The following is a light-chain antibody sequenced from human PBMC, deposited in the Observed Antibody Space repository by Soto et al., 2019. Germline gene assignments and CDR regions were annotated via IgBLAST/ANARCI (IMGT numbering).Light chain of an antibody. V-gene: IGKV1-12*01. CDR3: QQANSFPLT. CDR2: AAS. Sequence: DIQMSPSPPCGSLSXGGGVTIAXRASQGISSWLAWYQQKPGKAPKLLIYAASSLQSGVPSRFSGSGSGTDFTLTISSLQPEDFATYYCQQANSFPLTFGGGTKVDI. CDR1: QGISSW. J-gene: IGKJ4*01.